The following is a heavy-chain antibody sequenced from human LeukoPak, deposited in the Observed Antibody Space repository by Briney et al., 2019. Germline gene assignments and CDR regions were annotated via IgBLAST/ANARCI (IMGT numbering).Heavy chain of an antibody. D-gene: IGHD1-26*01. CDR3: ARRGVGATRVFDY. V-gene: IGHV4-59*12. Sequence: SETLSLTCSVSGGSISSYYWSWIRQPPGKGLQWIGYIYYSGSTNYNPSLKSRVTISVDTSKNQFSLKLSSVTAADTAVYYCARRGVGATRVFDYWGQGTLVTVSS. J-gene: IGHJ4*02. CDR2: IYYSGST. CDR1: GGSISSYY.